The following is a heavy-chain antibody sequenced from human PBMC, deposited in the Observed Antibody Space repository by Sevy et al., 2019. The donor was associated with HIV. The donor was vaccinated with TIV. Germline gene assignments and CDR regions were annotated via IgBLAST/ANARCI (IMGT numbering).Heavy chain of an antibody. J-gene: IGHJ4*02. CDR1: GFTFNNAW. D-gene: IGHD3-22*01. CDR2: IKSTTDGGTT. V-gene: IGHV3-15*01. CDR3: SYYFNSRTSLDSGDY. Sequence: GGSLRLSCAASGFTFNNAWMTWVRQTPGNGLEWVGRIKSTTDGGTTDYAAPVKGRFTISRDDSENTVYLQMTSLKIEDTAVYYCSYYFNSRTSLDSGDYWGQGTLVTVSS.